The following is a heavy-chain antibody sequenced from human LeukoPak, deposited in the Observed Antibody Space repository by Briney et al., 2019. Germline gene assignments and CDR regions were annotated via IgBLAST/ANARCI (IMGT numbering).Heavy chain of an antibody. CDR1: GGSINNYY. CDR2: IYYSGST. Sequence: SETLSLTCTVSGGSINNYYWGWIRQPPGKGLEWIGSIYYSGSTYYNPSLKSRVTISVDTSKNQFSLKLSSVTAADTAVYYCARVGSSDAFDIWGQGTMVTVSS. V-gene: IGHV4-39*07. CDR3: ARVGSSDAFDI. J-gene: IGHJ3*02.